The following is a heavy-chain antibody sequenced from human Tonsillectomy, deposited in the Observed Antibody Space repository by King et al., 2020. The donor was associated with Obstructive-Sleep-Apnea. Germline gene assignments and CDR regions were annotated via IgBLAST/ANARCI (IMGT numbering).Heavy chain of an antibody. J-gene: IGHJ6*02. CDR3: ARAKDIVVVPAAPLGAYYYYGMDV. V-gene: IGHV1-18*04. D-gene: IGHD2-2*01. CDR1: GYTFTSYG. CDR2: ISAYNGNT. Sequence: QLVQSGAEVKKPGASVKVSCKASGYTFTSYGISWGRQAPGQGLEWMGWISAYNGNTNYAQKLQGRVTMTTDTSTSTAYMELRSLRSDDTAVYYCARAKDIVVVPAAPLGAYYYYGMDVWGQGTTVTVSS.